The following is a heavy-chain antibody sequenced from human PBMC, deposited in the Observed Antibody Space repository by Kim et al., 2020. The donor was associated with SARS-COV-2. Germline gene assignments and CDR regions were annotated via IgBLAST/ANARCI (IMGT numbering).Heavy chain of an antibody. Sequence: GGSLRLSCAASGFTFSGYYMSWIRQAPGKGLEWVSYISSSGSTIYYADSVKGRFTISRDNAKNSLYLQMNSLRAEDTAVYYCASSSTYYDFWSGYRAPPDYWGQGTLVTVSS. J-gene: IGHJ4*02. CDR2: ISSSGSTI. V-gene: IGHV3-11*01. CDR1: GFTFSGYY. CDR3: ASSSTYYDFWSGYRAPPDY. D-gene: IGHD3-3*01.